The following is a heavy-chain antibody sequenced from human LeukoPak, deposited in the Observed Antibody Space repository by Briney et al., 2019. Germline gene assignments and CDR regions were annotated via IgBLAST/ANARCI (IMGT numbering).Heavy chain of an antibody. J-gene: IGHJ6*03. V-gene: IGHV3-21*01. Sequence: GGSLRLSCAASGFTFSSYSMNWVRQAPGKGLEWVSSTSSSSSYIYYADSVKGRFTISRDNAKNSLYLQMNSLRAEDTAVYYCARRSWYGDYYYMDVWGKGTTVTVSS. CDR2: TSSSSSYI. D-gene: IGHD6-13*01. CDR3: ARRSWYGDYYYMDV. CDR1: GFTFSSYS.